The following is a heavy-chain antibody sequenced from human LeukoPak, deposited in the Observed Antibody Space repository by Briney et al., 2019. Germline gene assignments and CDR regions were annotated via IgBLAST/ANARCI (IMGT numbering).Heavy chain of an antibody. J-gene: IGHJ3*01. CDR2: TYYNSKWYT. CDR3: VRLNWRRKAFDV. CDR1: GDSLSTASNA. Sequence: SQTLSLTCAISGDSLSTASNAWYWIRQSPSRGLEWLGRTYYNSKWYTDYAVSVSGRTTINPDTSRNQLSLQLSFVTPEDTAVYYRVRLNWRRKAFDVWGQGTMVTVSS. D-gene: IGHD1-20*01. V-gene: IGHV6-1*01.